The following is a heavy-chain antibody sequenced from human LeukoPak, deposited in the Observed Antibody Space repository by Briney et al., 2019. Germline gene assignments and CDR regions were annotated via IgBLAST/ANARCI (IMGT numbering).Heavy chain of an antibody. Sequence: SETLSLTCTVSGGSISSYYWSWIRQPPGKGLEWIGYIYYSGSTNYNPSLKSRVTISVDTSKNQFSLKLSSVTAADTAVYYCASIALVDYYGSGSYLYYFDYWGQGTLVTVSS. CDR3: ASIALVDYYGSGSYLYYFDY. CDR1: GGSISSYY. D-gene: IGHD3-10*01. V-gene: IGHV4-59*01. CDR2: IYYSGST. J-gene: IGHJ4*02.